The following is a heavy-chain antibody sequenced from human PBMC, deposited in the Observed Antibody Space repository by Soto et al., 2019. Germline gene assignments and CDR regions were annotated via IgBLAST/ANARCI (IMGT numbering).Heavy chain of an antibody. CDR2: FHYSGNT. D-gene: IGHD6-13*01. V-gene: IGHV4-39*01. Sequence: SETLSLTSAVSCGSMSGSMFYGVSIRQRPEKGLDSIGSFHYSGNTYHNPSLKTPVTMSVDTSNNQFSLKLTSETAAETPVYYCARQSTGYSVEVDYWGQGTLVTLSS. CDR3: ARQSTGYSVEVDY. CDR1: CGSMSGSMFY. J-gene: IGHJ4*02.